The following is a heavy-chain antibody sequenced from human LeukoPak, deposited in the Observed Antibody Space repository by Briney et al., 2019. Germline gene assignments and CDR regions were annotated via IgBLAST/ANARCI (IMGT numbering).Heavy chain of an antibody. CDR2: MNPNSGDT. V-gene: IGHV1-8*01. CDR1: GYTFTSYD. Sequence: GASVKVSCKASGYTFTSYDINWVRQATGQGLEWMGWMNPNSGDTGYVQKFQGRVTMTRNTSISTAYMELSSLRSEDTAVYYCTRDYNGSGSSRGYWGQGTQVTVSS. J-gene: IGHJ4*02. D-gene: IGHD3-10*01. CDR3: TRDYNGSGSSRGY.